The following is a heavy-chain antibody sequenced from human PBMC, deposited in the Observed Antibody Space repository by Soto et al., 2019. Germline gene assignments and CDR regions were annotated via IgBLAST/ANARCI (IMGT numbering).Heavy chain of an antibody. Sequence: GGSLRLSCAASGFTFSSYGMHWVRQAPGKGLEWVAVIWYDGSNKYYADSVKGRFTISRDNSKNTLYLQMNSLRAEDTAVYYCARVNSGSYGGLDYWGQGTLVTVSS. J-gene: IGHJ4*02. CDR2: IWYDGSNK. CDR3: ARVNSGSYGGLDY. CDR1: GFTFSSYG. V-gene: IGHV3-33*01. D-gene: IGHD1-26*01.